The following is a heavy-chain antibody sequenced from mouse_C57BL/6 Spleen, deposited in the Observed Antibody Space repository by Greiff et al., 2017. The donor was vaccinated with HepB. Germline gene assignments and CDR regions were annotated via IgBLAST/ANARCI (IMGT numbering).Heavy chain of an antibody. CDR3: ARSGYYDRDYYAMDY. CDR2: IDPNSGGT. Sequence: QVQLQQPGAELVKPGASVKLSCKASGYTFTSYWMHWVKQRPGRGREWIGRIDPNSGGTKYNEKFKSKATLTVDKPSSTAYMQRSSLTSEDSAVYSCARSGYYDRDYYAMDYWGQGTSVTVSS. J-gene: IGHJ4*01. V-gene: IGHV1-72*01. CDR1: GYTFTSYW. D-gene: IGHD2-4*01.